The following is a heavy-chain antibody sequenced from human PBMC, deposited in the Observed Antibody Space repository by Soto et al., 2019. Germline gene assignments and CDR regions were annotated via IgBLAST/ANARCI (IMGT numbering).Heavy chain of an antibody. CDR2: ITGDGDST. D-gene: IGHD3-3*01. CDR1: GFTFSNFW. V-gene: IGHV3-74*01. J-gene: IGHJ6*03. CDR3: ARNTYYDIRSGTSTIYMDV. Sequence: EVQLVESGGGLVQPGGSLRLSCAASGFTFSNFWMHWVRQTPGKGLVWVSRITGDGDSTSYADSVKGRFTISRDNAKNMVYLQMNSLRAEDTAVYFCARNTYYDIRSGTSTIYMDVWGKGTTVTVSS.